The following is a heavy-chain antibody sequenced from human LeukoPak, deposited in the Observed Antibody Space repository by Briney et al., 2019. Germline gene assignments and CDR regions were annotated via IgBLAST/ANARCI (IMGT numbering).Heavy chain of an antibody. CDR1: GGSISSGDYY. CDR2: IYYSGSI. V-gene: IGHV4-30-4*01. J-gene: IGHJ4*02. D-gene: IGHD2-2*01. CDR3: ARDDYCSSTSCSFDY. Sequence: SETLSLTCTVSGGSISSGDYYWSWIRQPPGKGLEWIGYIYYSGSIYYNPSLKSRVTISVDTSKNQFSLKLSSVTAADTAVYYCARDDYCSSTSCSFDYWGQGTLVTVSS.